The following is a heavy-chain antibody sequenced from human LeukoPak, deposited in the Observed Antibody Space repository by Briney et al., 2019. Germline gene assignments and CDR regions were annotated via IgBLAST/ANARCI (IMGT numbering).Heavy chain of an antibody. D-gene: IGHD3-10*01. Sequence: GGSLRLSCAASGFTFSSYAMHWVRQAPGKGLEWVAVISYDGSIKYYADSVKGRFTISRDNSRNTLYLQMDSLRAEDTAVYYCAKEYDSGGYGANFDYWGQGTLVTVSS. CDR2: ISYDGSIK. J-gene: IGHJ4*02. CDR3: AKEYDSGGYGANFDY. CDR1: GFTFSSYA. V-gene: IGHV3-30*04.